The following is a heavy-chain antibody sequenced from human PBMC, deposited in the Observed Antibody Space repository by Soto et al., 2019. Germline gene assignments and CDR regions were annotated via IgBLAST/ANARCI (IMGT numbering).Heavy chain of an antibody. CDR1: GVTVINDF. J-gene: IGHJ4*02. D-gene: IGHD4-17*01. CDR3: ARNVPVTPLGY. CDR2: IYSGGGT. V-gene: IGHV3-66*01. Sequence: GGSLRLSCAASGVTVINDFMSWVRQAPGKGLEWVSIIYSGGGTQYADSVKGRFTISRDNYKNTVYLQMNSLRVEDTAVYYCARNVPVTPLGYWGQGT.